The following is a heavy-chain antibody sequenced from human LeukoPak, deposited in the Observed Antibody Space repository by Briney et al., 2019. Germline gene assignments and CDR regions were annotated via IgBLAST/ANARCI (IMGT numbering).Heavy chain of an antibody. J-gene: IGHJ4*02. CDR2: IVGSSST. Sequence: GGSLRLSCAASGFTFSSYAMSWVRQAPGKGLEWVSSIVGSSSTYYADSLKGRCTISRDNAKNSLYLQMNSLRAEDTAVYYCAREVTNDYGGKWYLHYFDYWGQGTLVTVSS. V-gene: IGHV3-21*01. D-gene: IGHD4-23*01. CDR1: GFTFSSYA. CDR3: AREVTNDYGGKWYLHYFDY.